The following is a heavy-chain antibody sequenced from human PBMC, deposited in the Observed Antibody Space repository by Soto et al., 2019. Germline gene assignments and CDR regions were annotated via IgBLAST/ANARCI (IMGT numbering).Heavy chain of an antibody. Sequence: GGSLRLSCAASGFTFSDYYMSWIRQAPGKGLEWVSYISSSGSTIYYADSVKGRFTISRDNAKNSLHLQMNSLRAEDTAVYYCAREGVYYDSSGYYRSGAFDIWGQGTMVTVSS. V-gene: IGHV3-11*01. J-gene: IGHJ3*02. CDR3: AREGVYYDSSGYYRSGAFDI. D-gene: IGHD3-22*01. CDR1: GFTFSDYY. CDR2: ISSSGSTI.